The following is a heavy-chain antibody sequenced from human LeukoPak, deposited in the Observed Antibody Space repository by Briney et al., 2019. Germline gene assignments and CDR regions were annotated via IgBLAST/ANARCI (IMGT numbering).Heavy chain of an antibody. V-gene: IGHV3-53*01. J-gene: IGHJ4*02. CDR3: AKTTYCTGGSCYSGLLEY. CDR2: MYIDGDT. D-gene: IGHD2-15*01. Sequence: GGSLRLSCAAFGFSVSSNAVSWMRQAPGQGLEWVSVMYIDGDTDYVDAVKGRFTISRDNSKNTLFLQMNSLRAEDTAMYYCAKTTYCTGGSCYSGLLEYWGQGTLVTVSS. CDR1: GFSVSSNA.